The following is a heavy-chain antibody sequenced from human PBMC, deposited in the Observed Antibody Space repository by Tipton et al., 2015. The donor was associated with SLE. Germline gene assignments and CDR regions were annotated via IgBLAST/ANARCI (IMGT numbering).Heavy chain of an antibody. J-gene: IGHJ6*03. D-gene: IGHD6-13*01. CDR3: ARGQYSSSWYYYYMDV. Sequence: DSVKGRLTISRDNAKNSLYLQMNSLRAEDTAVYYCARGQYSSSWYYYYMDVWGKGTTVTVSS. V-gene: IGHV3-7*01.